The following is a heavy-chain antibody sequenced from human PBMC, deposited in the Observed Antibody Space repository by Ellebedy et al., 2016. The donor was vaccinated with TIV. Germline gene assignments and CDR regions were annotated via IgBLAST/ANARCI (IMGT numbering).Heavy chain of an antibody. D-gene: IGHD3-16*01. CDR2: IGTTGNTV. J-gene: IGHJ6*02. Sequence: PGGSLRLSCAASGLTFSSHSMNWVRQAPVKGLEWVSCIGTTGNTVYYADSVKGRFTISRDNAMNSLYLEMNSLRDEDTAVYYCARVRGTYAYGMDVWGQGTTVTVSS. CDR3: ARVRGTYAYGMDV. V-gene: IGHV3-48*02. CDR1: GLTFSSHS.